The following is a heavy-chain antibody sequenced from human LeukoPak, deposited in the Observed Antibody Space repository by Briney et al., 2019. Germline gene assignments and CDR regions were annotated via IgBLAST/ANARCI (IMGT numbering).Heavy chain of an antibody. CDR2: INPNSGGT. J-gene: IGHJ3*01. D-gene: IGHD3-22*01. CDR1: GYTFTSYA. V-gene: IGHV1-2*02. CDR3: ARDRYYYDSSGYYSA. Sequence: GASVKVSCKASGYTFTSYAMNWVRQAPGQGLEWMGWINPNSGGTNYAQKFRGRVTMTRDTSISTAYMELSRLRSDDTAVYYCARDRYYYDSSGYYSAWGQGTMVTVSS.